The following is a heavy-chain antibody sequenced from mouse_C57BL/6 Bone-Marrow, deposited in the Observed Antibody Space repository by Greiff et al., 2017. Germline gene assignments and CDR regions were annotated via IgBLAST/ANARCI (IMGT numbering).Heavy chain of an antibody. V-gene: IGHV14-4*01. CDR3: SSFDGNYFDF. CDR1: GFNIKDDY. CDR2: IDPEIGDT. D-gene: IGHD2-3*01. J-gene: IGHJ2*01. Sequence: EVQLQQSGAELVRPGASVKLSCTASGFNIKDDYIHWVKQRPEQGLEWIGWIDPEIGDTEYASKFPGKGTMTSDTSSNTAYLQLSSLTSEDTAVYYCSSFDGNYFDFGGQGTPLTVAS.